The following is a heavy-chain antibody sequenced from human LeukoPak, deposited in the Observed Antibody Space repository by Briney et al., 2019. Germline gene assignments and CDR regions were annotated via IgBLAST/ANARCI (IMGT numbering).Heavy chain of an antibody. V-gene: IGHV3-7*01. CDR2: INQDGRVK. CDR3: ARDRDDGGFEY. Sequence: PGGSLRLSCAASGFTFPNYWMSWVRQAPEKGLEWVANINQDGRVKRYVDSMKGRFTISRDNAKNSLYLQMNSLRAEDTAVYYCARDRDDGGFEYWGQGTLVTVSS. D-gene: IGHD4-23*01. J-gene: IGHJ4*02. CDR1: GFTFPNYW.